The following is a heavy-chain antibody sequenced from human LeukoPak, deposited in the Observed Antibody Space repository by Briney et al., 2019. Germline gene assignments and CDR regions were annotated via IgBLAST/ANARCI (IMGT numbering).Heavy chain of an antibody. CDR1: GFTFSTYE. D-gene: IGHD5-24*01. CDR2: ISSSGSTI. J-gene: IGHJ6*03. CDR3: ARGGDGNDGYYYYYYYMDV. V-gene: IGHV3-48*03. Sequence: GGSLRLSCAASGFTFSTYEMNWVRQAPGKGLEWVSYISSSGSTIYYADSVKGRFTISRDNSKNTLYLQMNSLRSEDTAVYYCARGGDGNDGYYYYYYYMDVWGKGTTVTVSS.